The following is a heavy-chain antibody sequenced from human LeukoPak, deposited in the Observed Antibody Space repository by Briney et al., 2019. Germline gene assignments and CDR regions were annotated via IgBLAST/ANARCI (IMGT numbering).Heavy chain of an antibody. V-gene: IGHV4-59*01. CDR3: ARSYNSDWYFDS. Sequence: SETLSLTCTVSGGSISSYYWSWIRQPPGKGLEWIGYIYYSGSTNYNPSLKSRVTISVDTSKNQFSLRLSSVTAVDTAVYYCARSYNSDWYFDSWGQGTLVTVSS. CDR1: GGSISSYY. CDR2: IYYSGST. D-gene: IGHD6-19*01. J-gene: IGHJ4*02.